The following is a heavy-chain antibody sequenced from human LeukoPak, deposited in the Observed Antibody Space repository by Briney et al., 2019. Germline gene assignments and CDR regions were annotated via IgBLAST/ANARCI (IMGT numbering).Heavy chain of an antibody. V-gene: IGHV3-30*18. CDR1: GFTFSSYG. CDR2: ISYDGSNK. Sequence: GGSLSLSCAASGFTFSSYGMHWVRQAPGKGLEWVAVISYDGSNKYYADSVKGRFTISRDNSKNTLYLQMNSLRAEDTAVYYCAKDMRYNWNGYAFDIWGQGTMVTVSS. D-gene: IGHD1-20*01. CDR3: AKDMRYNWNGYAFDI. J-gene: IGHJ3*02.